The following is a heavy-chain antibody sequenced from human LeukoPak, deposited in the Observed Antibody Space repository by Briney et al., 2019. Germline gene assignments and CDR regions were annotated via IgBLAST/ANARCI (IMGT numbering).Heavy chain of an antibody. D-gene: IGHD3-10*01. CDR3: ARDKFRLWFGESLFFGYYMDV. J-gene: IGHJ6*03. CDR1: GGTFSIYA. Sequence: ASVKVSCKASGGTFSIYAISWVRQAPGQGLEWMGGIIPIFGTANYAQKFQGRVTITADESTSTAYMELSSLRSEDTAVYYCARDKFRLWFGESLFFGYYMDVWGKGTTVTISS. CDR2: IIPIFGTA. V-gene: IGHV1-69*13.